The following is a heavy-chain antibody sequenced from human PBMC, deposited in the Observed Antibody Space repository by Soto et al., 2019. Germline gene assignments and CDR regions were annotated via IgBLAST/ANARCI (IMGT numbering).Heavy chain of an antibody. V-gene: IGHV1-18*01. CDR3: AAGNLVVPAAMKLDAFDI. J-gene: IGHJ3*02. Sequence: ASVKVSCKASGYTFTSYGIRWVRQAPGQGLEWMGWISAYNGNTNYAQKLQGRVTMTTDTSTSTAYMELRSLRSDDTAVYYRAAGNLVVPAAMKLDAFDIWGQGTMVTVSS. CDR1: GYTFTSYG. CDR2: ISAYNGNT. D-gene: IGHD2-2*01.